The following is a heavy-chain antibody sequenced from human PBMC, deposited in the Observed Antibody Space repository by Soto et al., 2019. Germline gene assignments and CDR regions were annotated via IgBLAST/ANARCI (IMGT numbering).Heavy chain of an antibody. CDR1: GFTFSSYG. V-gene: IGHV3-33*01. CDR2: IWYDGSSK. Sequence: GGSLRLSCAASGFTFSSYGMHWVRQAPGKGLEWVAVIWYDGSSKYYADSVKGRFTISRDNSKNTLYLQMNSLRAEDTAVYYCARDTTYSSSWYLAYYYGMDVWGQGTTVTVSS. CDR3: ARDTTYSSSWYLAYYYGMDV. J-gene: IGHJ6*02. D-gene: IGHD6-13*01.